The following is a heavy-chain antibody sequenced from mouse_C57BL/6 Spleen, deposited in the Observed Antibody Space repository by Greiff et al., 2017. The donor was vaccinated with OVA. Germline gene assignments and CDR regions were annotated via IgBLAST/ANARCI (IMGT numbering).Heavy chain of an antibody. D-gene: IGHD1-1*01. J-gene: IGHJ1*03. Sequence: VKLQQPGPELVKPGASVKLSCKASGYTFTSYWMHWVKQRPGQGLEWIGNINPSNGGTNYNEKFKSKATLTVDKSSSTAYMQLSSLTSEDSAVYYCAHYYGSSSFWYFDVWGTGTTVTVSS. CDR3: AHYYGSSSFWYFDV. V-gene: IGHV1-53*01. CDR2: INPSNGGT. CDR1: GYTFTSYW.